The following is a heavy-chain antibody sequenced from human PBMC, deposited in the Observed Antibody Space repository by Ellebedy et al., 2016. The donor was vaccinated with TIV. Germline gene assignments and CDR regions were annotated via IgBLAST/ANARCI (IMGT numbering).Heavy chain of an antibody. Sequence: SETLSLTXTVSGGSINGYYWTWIRQPAGKGLQWSGRIHSDGTTNYSPTLRSRLTLSVDVSKNHFYLRLNSLTAADTAVYYCARATQAGQGPDYYGMDVWGQGTTVTVSS. CDR2: IHSDGTT. CDR1: GGSINGYY. J-gene: IGHJ6*01. V-gene: IGHV4-4*07. CDR3: ARATQAGQGPDYYGMDV. D-gene: IGHD6-13*01.